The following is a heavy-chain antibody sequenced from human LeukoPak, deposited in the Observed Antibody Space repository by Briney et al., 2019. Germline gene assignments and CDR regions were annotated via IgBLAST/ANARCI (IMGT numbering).Heavy chain of an antibody. Sequence: PSGTLSLTCAVSGGSNSSGNWWSWVRQPPGKGLEWIGEIYHSGSTNYNPSLKSRVTISVDTSKNQFSLKLTSVTAADTAVYYCALFGMGAWGQGTLVTVSS. CDR2: IYHSGST. CDR1: GGSNSSGNW. D-gene: IGHD3-3*01. V-gene: IGHV4-4*02. CDR3: ALFGMGA. J-gene: IGHJ4*02.